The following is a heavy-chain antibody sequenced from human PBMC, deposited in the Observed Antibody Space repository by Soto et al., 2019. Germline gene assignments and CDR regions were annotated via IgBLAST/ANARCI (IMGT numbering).Heavy chain of an antibody. J-gene: IGHJ5*02. CDR3: ARDRVEGGGDNWFDP. D-gene: IGHD1-26*01. Sequence: KQSQTLSLTCAISGDSVSSNSAAWNWIRQSPSRGLEWLGRTYYRAKWNNDYAVSVKSRITINPDTSKNQFSLQLNSVTPEDTAVYYCARDRVEGGGDNWFDPWGQGTLVTVSS. V-gene: IGHV6-1*01. CDR2: TYYRAKWNN. CDR1: GDSVSSNSAA.